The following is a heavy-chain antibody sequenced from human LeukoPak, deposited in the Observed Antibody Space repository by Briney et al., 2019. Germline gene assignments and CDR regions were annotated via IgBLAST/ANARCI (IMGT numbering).Heavy chain of an antibody. CDR2: IIPIFGTA. CDR3: ATKTTVTTSRAEYFQH. V-gene: IGHV1-69*05. CDR1: GGTFSSYA. D-gene: IGHD4-17*01. J-gene: IGHJ1*01. Sequence: SVKVSCKASGGTFSSYAISWVRQAPGQGLEWMGRIIPIFGTANYAQKFQGRVTITTDESTSTAYMELSSLRSEDTAVYYCATKTTVTTSRAEYFQHWGQGTLVTASS.